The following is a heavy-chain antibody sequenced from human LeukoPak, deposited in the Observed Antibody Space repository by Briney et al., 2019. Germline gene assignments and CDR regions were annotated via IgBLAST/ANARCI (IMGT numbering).Heavy chain of an antibody. J-gene: IGHJ4*02. D-gene: IGHD3-22*01. V-gene: IGHV4-39*07. CDR2: IYYSGST. CDR3: ARAVPYYYDSSGYTLYFDY. Sequence: SETLSLTCTVSGGSISSSSYYWGWIRQPPGKGLEWIGSIYYSGSTYYNPSLKSRVTISVDTSKNQFSLKLSSVTAADTAVYYCARAVPYYYDSSGYTLYFDYWGQGTLVTVSS. CDR1: GGSISSSSYY.